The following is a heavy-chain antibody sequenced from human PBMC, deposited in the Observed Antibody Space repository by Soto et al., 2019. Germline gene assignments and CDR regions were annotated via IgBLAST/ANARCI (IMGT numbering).Heavy chain of an antibody. CDR1: GGSISSGGYY. J-gene: IGHJ4*02. V-gene: IGHV4-31*03. CDR2: IYYSGST. Sequence: QVQLQESGPGLVKPSQTLSLTCTVSGGSISSGGYYWSWIRQHPGKGLEWIGYIYYSGSTYYNPSLKSRVTISVDTSKNQFSLKLSSVTAADTAVYYCAREAGSYGDYVVDYWGQGTLVTVSS. D-gene: IGHD4-17*01. CDR3: AREAGSYGDYVVDY.